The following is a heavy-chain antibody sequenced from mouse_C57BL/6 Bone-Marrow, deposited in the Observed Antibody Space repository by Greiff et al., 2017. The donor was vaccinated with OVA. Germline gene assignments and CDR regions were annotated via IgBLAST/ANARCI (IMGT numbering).Heavy chain of an antibody. V-gene: IGHV6-3*01. CDR2: IRLKSDNYAT. CDR1: GFTFSNYW. J-gene: IGHJ2*01. CDR3: TAHSYFDY. Sequence: EVHLVESGGGLVQPGGSLKLSCVASGFTFSNYWMNWVRQSPEKGLEWVAQIRLKSDNYATHYAESVKGRFTISRDDSKSSVYLQMNNLRAEDTGIYYCTAHSYFDYWGQGTTLTVSS.